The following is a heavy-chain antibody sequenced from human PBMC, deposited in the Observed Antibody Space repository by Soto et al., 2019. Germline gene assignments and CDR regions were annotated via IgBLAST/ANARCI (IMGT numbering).Heavy chain of an antibody. J-gene: IGHJ4*02. V-gene: IGHV4-59*11. CDR1: GGSLISHY. CDR3: ARSRPHFDY. Sequence: PSETLSLTCTVSGGSLISHYWSWIRQPPGKGLEWIGYIYYSGSTSYNPSLKSRVTMSVDTSKNQFSLKLSSVTAADTAVYYCARSRPHFDYWGQGTLVTVSS. D-gene: IGHD6-6*01. CDR2: IYYSGST.